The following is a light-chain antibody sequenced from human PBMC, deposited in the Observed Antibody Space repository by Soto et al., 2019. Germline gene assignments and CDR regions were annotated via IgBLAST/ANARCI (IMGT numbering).Light chain of an antibody. CDR2: EVT. J-gene: IGLJ3*02. CDR1: SSDVGGYNY. Sequence: QSALTQPPSASGSPGQSVTISCTGTSSDVGGYNYVSWYQQHPGKAPKLMIYEVTKRPSGVPARFSGSKSGNTASLTVSGLQAEDEADYYCSSYAGSSTWVFGGGTKLTVL. V-gene: IGLV2-8*01. CDR3: SSYAGSSTWV.